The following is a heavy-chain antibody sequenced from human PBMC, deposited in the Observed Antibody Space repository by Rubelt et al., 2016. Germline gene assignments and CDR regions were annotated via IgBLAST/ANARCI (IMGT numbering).Heavy chain of an antibody. CDR1: GFTFSSYS. J-gene: IGHJ5*02. D-gene: IGHD3-3*01. V-gene: IGHV3-21*01. CDR2: ISSSSSYI. Sequence: GGGVVQPGRSLRLSCAASGFTFSSYSMNWVRQAPGKGLEWVSSISSSSSYIYYADSVKGRFTISRDNAKNSLYLQMNSLRAEDTAVYYWARERTYYDFWSGQNWFDPWGQGTLVTVSS. CDR3: ARERTYYDFWSGQNWFDP.